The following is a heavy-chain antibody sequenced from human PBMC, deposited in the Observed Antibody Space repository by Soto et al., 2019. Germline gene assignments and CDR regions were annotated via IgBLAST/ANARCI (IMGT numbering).Heavy chain of an antibody. V-gene: IGHV3-66*01. CDR3: ARDFGRN. D-gene: IGHD3-10*01. CDR2: IYAGGNT. Sequence: EVELVESGGGLVQPGGSLRRSCAASGFTVTSNYMSWVRQAPGKGLEWVSVIYAGGNTYYADSVKGRFTISRDNLKNMVYLQMNSLRADDTAVYYCARDFGRNWGQGTLVTVSS. CDR1: GFTVTSNY. J-gene: IGHJ4*02.